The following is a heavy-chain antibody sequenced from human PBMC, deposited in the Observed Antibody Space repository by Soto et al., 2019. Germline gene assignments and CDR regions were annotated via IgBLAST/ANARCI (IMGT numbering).Heavy chain of an antibody. CDR2: VTANGGST. D-gene: IGHD2-21*02. CDR1: GFTFSVYA. CDR3: ASLGVGDWANYYYYYGMDV. V-gene: IGHV3-23*01. J-gene: IGHJ6*02. Sequence: GGSLRLSCAATGFTFSVYAMTWVRQSPGKGLEWVSAVTANGGSTYSADSVKGRFTISRDNSKNTLFLQMNSLRAEDTAVYYCASLGVGDWANYYYYYGMDVWGQGTTVTVSS.